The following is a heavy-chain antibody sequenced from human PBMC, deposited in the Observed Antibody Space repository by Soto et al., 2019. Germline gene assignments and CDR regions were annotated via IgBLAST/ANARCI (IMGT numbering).Heavy chain of an antibody. CDR1: GFTFNSYG. V-gene: IGHV3-30*18. Sequence: QVQLVESGGGVVQPGRSLRLSCAASGFTFNSYGMHWVRQAPGKGLEWVAVISYDGSNKYYADSVKGRFTISRDNSKNTLYLQMNSLRAEDTAVYYCAKGAGYYDFWSGYSYYYYYYMDVWGKGTTVTVSS. CDR3: AKGAGYYDFWSGYSYYYYYYMDV. CDR2: ISYDGSNK. J-gene: IGHJ6*03. D-gene: IGHD3-3*01.